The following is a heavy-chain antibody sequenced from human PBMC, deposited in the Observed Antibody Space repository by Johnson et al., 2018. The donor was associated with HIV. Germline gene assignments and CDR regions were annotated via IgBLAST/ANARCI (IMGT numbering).Heavy chain of an antibody. CDR2: ISCSGSNI. J-gene: IGHJ3*02. Sequence: QVQLVESGGGLVKPGGSLRLSCAASGFTFSDFYMSWIRQAPGKGLEWVSYISCSGSNIYYADSVKGRFTISRDNAKNSLYLQMNSLRAEDTACYYCARVGRWGSYSYAFDIWGQGTMVTVSS. V-gene: IGHV3-11*01. D-gene: IGHD1-26*01. CDR3: ARVGRWGSYSYAFDI. CDR1: GFTFSDFY.